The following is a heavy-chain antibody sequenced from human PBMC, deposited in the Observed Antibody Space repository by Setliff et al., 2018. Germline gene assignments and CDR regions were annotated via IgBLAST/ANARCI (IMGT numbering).Heavy chain of an antibody. Sequence: SVKVSCKASGGTFSSYAISWVRQAPGQGLEWMGGIIPIFGTANYAQKFQGRVTITADESTSTAYMELSSLRSGDTAVYYCARERTTNWEGYYFDYWGQGTLVTVSS. V-gene: IGHV1-69*13. CDR2: IIPIFGTA. CDR3: ARERTTNWEGYYFDY. CDR1: GGTFSSYA. J-gene: IGHJ4*02. D-gene: IGHD7-27*01.